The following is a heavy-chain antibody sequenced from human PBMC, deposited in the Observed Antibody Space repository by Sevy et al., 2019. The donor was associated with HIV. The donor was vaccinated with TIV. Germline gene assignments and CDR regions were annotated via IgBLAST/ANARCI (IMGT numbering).Heavy chain of an antibody. D-gene: IGHD2-2*01. CDR1: GFTFTTYA. V-gene: IGHV3-23*01. Sequence: GGSLRLSCAASGFTFTTYAMSWVRQAPGKGLEWVSAISGSGDSTYYADSVKGRFTVSRDNSKNTLYLQMNGLRAEDTAVYYCARDVRWYCSSTSCYVFDYWGQGTLVTVSS. J-gene: IGHJ4*02. CDR3: ARDVRWYCSSTSCYVFDY. CDR2: ISGSGDST.